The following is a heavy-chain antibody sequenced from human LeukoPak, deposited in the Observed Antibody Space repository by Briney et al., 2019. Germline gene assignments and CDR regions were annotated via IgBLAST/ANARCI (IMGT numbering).Heavy chain of an antibody. Sequence: GASVKVSCKASGYTFIAFGISWVRQAPGQGLEWMGWMNPNSGNTGYAQKFQGRVTMTRNTSISTAYMELSSLRSEDTAVYYCASFHGYYDSSGYSRVDYWGQGTLVTVSS. J-gene: IGHJ4*02. CDR1: GYTFIAFG. CDR3: ASFHGYYDSSGYSRVDY. V-gene: IGHV1-8*02. D-gene: IGHD3-22*01. CDR2: MNPNSGNT.